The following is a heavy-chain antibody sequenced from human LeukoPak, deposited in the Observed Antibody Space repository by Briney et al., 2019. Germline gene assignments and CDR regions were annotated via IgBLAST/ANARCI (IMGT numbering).Heavy chain of an antibody. D-gene: IGHD1-26*01. J-gene: IGHJ4*02. CDR2: IKPSGGDT. CDR1: GYTFTSYY. CDR3: ARVSGTYYYFDY. V-gene: IGHV1-46*01. Sequence: ASVKVSCKASGYTFTSYYMHWVRQAPGQGLGRMGIIKPSGGDTTYAQRFQGRVTMTRDTSTSTVYMELSSLRSEDTAVYYCARVSGTYYYFDYWGQGTLVTVSS.